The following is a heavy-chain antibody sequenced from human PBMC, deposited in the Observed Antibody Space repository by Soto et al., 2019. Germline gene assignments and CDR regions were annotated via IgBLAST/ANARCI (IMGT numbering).Heavy chain of an antibody. J-gene: IGHJ4*02. CDR2: IHTTDGT. CDR1: GGSISSYY. D-gene: IGHD3-10*01. CDR3: TRASYGTGSYPPFDH. Sequence: SETLSLTCTVSGGSISSYYWSWIRQPAGKGMEWIGRIHTTDGTNYNPSLKSRVTMSIDTSNNQFSLKLSSLTAADTAVYYCTRASYGTGSYPPFDHWGQGTLVTVSS. V-gene: IGHV4-4*07.